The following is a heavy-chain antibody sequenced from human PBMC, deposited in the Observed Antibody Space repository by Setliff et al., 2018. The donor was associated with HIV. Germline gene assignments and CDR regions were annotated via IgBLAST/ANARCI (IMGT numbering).Heavy chain of an antibody. D-gene: IGHD6-13*01. CDR2: INPNSGGT. J-gene: IGHJ4*02. V-gene: IGHV1-2*06. CDR1: GYTFTGYY. CDR3: ARDPSSSWYGGSLFFDY. Sequence: ASVKVSCKASGYTFTGYYMHWVRQAPGQGLEWMGRINPNSGGTNYSQKFQGRVTMTRDTSTSTVYMELSSLRSEDTAVYYCARDPSSSWYGGSLFFDYWGQGTQVTVSS.